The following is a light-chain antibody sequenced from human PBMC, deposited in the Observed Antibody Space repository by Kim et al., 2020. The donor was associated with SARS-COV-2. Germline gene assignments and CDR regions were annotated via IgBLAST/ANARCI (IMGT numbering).Light chain of an antibody. Sequence: EIVLTQSPATLSLSPGERATLSCRASQSVRSSLAWYQQKPGHAPRLLISDAFNRATGIPARFSGSGSGTDFTLTINSLEPEDSAVYYCQQRATWWTFGQGTKVDIK. CDR3: QQRATWWT. J-gene: IGKJ1*01. CDR1: QSVRSS. V-gene: IGKV3-11*01. CDR2: DAF.